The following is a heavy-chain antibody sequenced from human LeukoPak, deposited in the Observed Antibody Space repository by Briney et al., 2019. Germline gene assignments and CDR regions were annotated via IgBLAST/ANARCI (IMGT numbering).Heavy chain of an antibody. V-gene: IGHV3-21*01. J-gene: IGHJ4*02. CDR2: ISGTSSYM. Sequence: GGSLRLSCVAYGFNFRDYSMNWVRQAPGKGLDWVSGISGTSSYMYYGDSVKGRFTVSRDNAKNSLYLQMESLRVEDTAVYYCAREKTDWGQGTLVTVSS. CDR3: AREKTD. CDR1: GFNFRDYS.